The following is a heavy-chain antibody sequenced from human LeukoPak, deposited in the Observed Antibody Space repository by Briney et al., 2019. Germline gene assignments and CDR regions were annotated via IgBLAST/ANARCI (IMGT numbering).Heavy chain of an antibody. V-gene: IGHV3-33*06. D-gene: IGHD5-18*01. J-gene: IGHJ4*02. Sequence: GGSLRLSCAASGFTFSNYGMHWVRQAPGKGLEWVAVIWYGGGTNQYYADSVKGRFTISRDNAKNSLYLQMNSLRAEDTAVYYCAKDQGGYSYGYELDYWGQGTLVTVSS. CDR2: IWYGGGTNQ. CDR3: AKDQGGYSYGYELDY. CDR1: GFTFSNYG.